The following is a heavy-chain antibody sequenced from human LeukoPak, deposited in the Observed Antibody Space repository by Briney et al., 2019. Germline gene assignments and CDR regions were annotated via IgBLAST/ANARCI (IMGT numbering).Heavy chain of an antibody. V-gene: IGHV4-39*01. CDR1: GGSISSSSYY. Sequence: SETLSLTCTVSGGSISSSSYYWGWIRQPPGKGLEWIGSIYDSGSTYYNPSLKSRVTISVDTSKNQFSLKLSSVTAADTAVYYCARHEVGASSRFDYWGQGTLVTVPS. J-gene: IGHJ4*02. CDR2: IYDSGST. CDR3: ARHEVGASSRFDY. D-gene: IGHD1-26*01.